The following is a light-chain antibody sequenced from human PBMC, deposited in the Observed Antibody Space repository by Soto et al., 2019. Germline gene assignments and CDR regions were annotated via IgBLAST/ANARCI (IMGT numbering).Light chain of an antibody. CDR3: LQVRNFPRT. CDR1: QGIGDR. Sequence: DIQVTQSPSSVSASVGDRVTITCRASQGIGDRLAWYQHKPGKAPQLLIQTASTLLSGVPSRFSGSGSGTDFLLTINSLRPEDFATYYCLQVRNFPRTFGQGTKVDIK. CDR2: TAS. J-gene: IGKJ1*01. V-gene: IGKV1-12*01.